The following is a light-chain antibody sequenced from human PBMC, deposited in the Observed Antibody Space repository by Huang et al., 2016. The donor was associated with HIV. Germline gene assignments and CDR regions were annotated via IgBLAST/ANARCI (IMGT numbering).Light chain of an antibody. J-gene: IGKJ1*01. CDR2: GAS. CDR3: HQYGKA. V-gene: IGKV3-20*01. CDR1: QSVSSSS. Sequence: EIVLTQSPGTLSLSPGERATLSCRASQSVSSSSLGWYQQKPGQAARLLIYGASSRATGISDRFSGSGSGTDFTLTISRLEPEDFAVYYCHQYGKAFGQGTKVEIK.